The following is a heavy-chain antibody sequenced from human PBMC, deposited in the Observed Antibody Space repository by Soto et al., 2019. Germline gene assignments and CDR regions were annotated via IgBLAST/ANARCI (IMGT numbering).Heavy chain of an antibody. D-gene: IGHD2-15*01. CDR2: INSDGSST. J-gene: IGHJ4*02. V-gene: IGHV3-74*01. CDR1: GFTFSSYW. Sequence: GGSLRLCCAASGFTFSSYWMHWVRQAPGKGLVWVSRINSDGSSTSYAGSVKGRFTISRDNAKNTLYLQMNSLRAEDTAVYYCVRTSLVVAAAAREDYWGQGTLVPVSS. CDR3: VRTSLVVAAAAREDY.